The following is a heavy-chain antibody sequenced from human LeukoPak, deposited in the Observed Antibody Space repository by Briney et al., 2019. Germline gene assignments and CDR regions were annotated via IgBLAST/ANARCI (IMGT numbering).Heavy chain of an antibody. CDR1: GFTFSSYA. CDR2: ISYDGSNK. Sequence: SGRSLRLSCAASGFTFSSYAMHWVRQAPGKGLEWVAVISYDGSNKYYADSVKGRFTISRDNSKNTLYLQMNSLRSDDTAVYYCARDRRGSSGWSRGWFDPWGQGTLVTVSS. V-gene: IGHV3-30-3*01. CDR3: ARDRRGSSGWSRGWFDP. D-gene: IGHD6-19*01. J-gene: IGHJ5*02.